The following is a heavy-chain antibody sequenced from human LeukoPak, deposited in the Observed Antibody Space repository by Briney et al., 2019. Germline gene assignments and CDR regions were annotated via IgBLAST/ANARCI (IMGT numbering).Heavy chain of an antibody. Sequence: GGSLRLSCAASGFTFSSYEMNWVRQAPGKGLEWVALISWDGDNTYYADSVKGRFTISRDNSKNSLYLQMNSLRTEDTALYYCAKGNSIAVSAFFDYWGQGTLVTVSS. D-gene: IGHD6-19*01. CDR3: AKGNSIAVSAFFDY. CDR1: GFTFSSYE. V-gene: IGHV3-43*01. J-gene: IGHJ4*02. CDR2: ISWDGDNT.